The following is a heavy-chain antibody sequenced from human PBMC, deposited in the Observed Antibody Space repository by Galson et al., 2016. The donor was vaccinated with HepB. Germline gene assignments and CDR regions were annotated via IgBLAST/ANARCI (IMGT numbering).Heavy chain of an antibody. V-gene: IGHV3-23*01. CDR1: GFTFGSYA. D-gene: IGHD4/OR15-4a*01. J-gene: IGHJ3*02. CDR2: ISPSGWSS. CDR3: ARHLRVGSGAHRDVFDI. Sequence: SLRLSCAASGFTFGSYAMTWVRQAPGKGLTWVSSISPSGWSSHNADSVKGRFTTSRDNSKFPLYLQMNSLRAEDTAVYYCARHLRVGSGAHRDVFDIWGRGTTVTVSS.